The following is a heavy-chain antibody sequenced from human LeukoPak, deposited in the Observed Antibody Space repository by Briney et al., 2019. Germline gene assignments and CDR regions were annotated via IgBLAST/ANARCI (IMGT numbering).Heavy chain of an antibody. CDR3: AKGEFYLDAFDI. J-gene: IGHJ3*02. D-gene: IGHD3-10*01. Sequence: GGSLRLSCATSGFTFSSYWMHWVRQAPGKGLVWVSRISSDGSSTTYADSVKGRFTISRDNAKNTLYLQMKSLRAEDTAVYFCAKGEFYLDAFDIWGQGTLVTVSS. CDR1: GFTFSSYW. V-gene: IGHV3-74*01. CDR2: ISSDGSST.